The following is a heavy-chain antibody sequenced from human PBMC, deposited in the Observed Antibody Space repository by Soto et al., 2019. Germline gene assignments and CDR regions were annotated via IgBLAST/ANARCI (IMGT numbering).Heavy chain of an antibody. CDR1: GYTFTSYG. J-gene: IGHJ4*02. Sequence: ASVKVSCKASGYTFTSYGISWVRQAPGQGLEWMGRISAYNGNTNYAQKLQGRVTMTTDTSTSTAYMELRSLRSDDTAVYYCARLGPEWLYMPYYFDYWGQGTLVTVSS. CDR3: ARLGPEWLYMPYYFDY. CDR2: ISAYNGNT. V-gene: IGHV1-18*04. D-gene: IGHD3-3*01.